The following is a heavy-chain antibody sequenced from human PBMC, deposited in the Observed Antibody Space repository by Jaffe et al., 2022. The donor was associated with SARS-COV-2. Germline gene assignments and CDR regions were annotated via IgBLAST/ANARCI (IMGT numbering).Heavy chain of an antibody. CDR1: GGSISSGSYY. Sequence: QVQLQESGPGLVKPSQTLSLTCTVSGGSISSGSYYWSWIRQPAGKGLEWIGRIYTSGSTNYNPSLKSRVTISVDTSKNQFSLKLSSVTAADTAVYYCARAGVGGDYESLNFDYWGQGTLVTVSS. CDR3: ARAGVGGDYESLNFDY. V-gene: IGHV4-61*02. CDR2: IYTSGST. D-gene: IGHD4-17*01. J-gene: IGHJ4*02.